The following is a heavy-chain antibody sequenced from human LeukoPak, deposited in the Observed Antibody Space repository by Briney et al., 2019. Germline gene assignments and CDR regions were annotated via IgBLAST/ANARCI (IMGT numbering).Heavy chain of an antibody. J-gene: IGHJ5*02. CDR3: ARDWGLIGTTDWGGHEDWFDP. D-gene: IGHD1-7*01. CDR1: GGTFSNYA. CDR2: IIPILGTA. Sequence: SVKVSCKASGGTFSNYAISWVRQAPGQGLEWMGGIIPILGTANNAKQFQGRVTITADESTSTAYMELSSLRSEDTAVYYCARDWGLIGTTDWGGHEDWFDPWGQGTLVTVSS. V-gene: IGHV1-69*13.